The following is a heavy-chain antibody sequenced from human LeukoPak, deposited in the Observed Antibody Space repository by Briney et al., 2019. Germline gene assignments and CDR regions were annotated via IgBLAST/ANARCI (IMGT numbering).Heavy chain of an antibody. V-gene: IGHV3-72*01. J-gene: IGHJ4*02. CDR3: VRSPGDVVEFDY. CDR1: GFMFSDHY. Sequence: PGGSLRLSCAASGFMFSDHYMDWVRQAPGKGLAWVGRTRNKANSYSTVYAASVKGRFTISRDHSKNSLYLELNSLDTEDPAVSYCVRSPGDVVEFDYWGQGTLVTVSA. CDR2: TRNKANSYST. D-gene: IGHD2-21*01.